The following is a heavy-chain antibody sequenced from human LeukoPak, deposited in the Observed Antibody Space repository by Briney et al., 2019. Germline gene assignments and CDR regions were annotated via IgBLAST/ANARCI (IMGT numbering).Heavy chain of an antibody. V-gene: IGHV4-31*03. J-gene: IGHJ6*03. Sequence: PSQTLSLTCTVSGGSISGGGYYWSWIRQHPGKGLEWIGYIYYSGSTYYNPSLKSRVTISVDTSKNQFSLKLSSVTAADTAVYYCASRPPKYCSSTSCGEYYYMDVWGKGTTVTVSS. CDR1: GGSISGGGYY. CDR2: IYYSGST. CDR3: ASRPPKYCSSTSCGEYYYMDV. D-gene: IGHD2-2*01.